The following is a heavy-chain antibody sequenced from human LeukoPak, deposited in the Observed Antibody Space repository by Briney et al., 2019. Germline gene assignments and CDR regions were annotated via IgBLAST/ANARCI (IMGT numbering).Heavy chain of an antibody. V-gene: IGHV3-23*01. CDR1: GFTFANYA. Sequence: GGSLRLSCAASGFTFANYAVTWVRQAPGKGLEWVSSISDRGGDTYYADSVKGRFTISRDNSKNTLYLQMNSLKADDTALYYSAKVVLNNDNSGYSGFDYWGQGTLVTVSS. D-gene: IGHD3-22*01. CDR2: ISDRGGDT. J-gene: IGHJ4*01. CDR3: AKVVLNNDNSGYSGFDY.